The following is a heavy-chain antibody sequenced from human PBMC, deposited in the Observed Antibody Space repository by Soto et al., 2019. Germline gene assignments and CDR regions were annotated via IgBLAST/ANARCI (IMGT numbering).Heavy chain of an antibody. Sequence: ASVKVSCKASGYTFTSYAMHWVRQAPGQRLEWMGWINAGNGNTKYSQKFQGRVTITRDTSASTAYMELSSLRSEDTAVYYCARGLGGDYVQYYYYMDVWGKGTTVTVSS. J-gene: IGHJ6*03. D-gene: IGHD4-17*01. CDR2: INAGNGNT. CDR1: GYTFTSYA. CDR3: ARGLGGDYVQYYYYMDV. V-gene: IGHV1-3*01.